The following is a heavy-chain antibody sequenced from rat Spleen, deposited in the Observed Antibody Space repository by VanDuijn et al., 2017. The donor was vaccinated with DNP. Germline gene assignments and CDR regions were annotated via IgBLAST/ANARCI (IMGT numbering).Heavy chain of an antibody. V-gene: IGHV5-46*01. CDR3: ARLLAY. Sequence: EVQLVESGGGLVQPGRSMKLSCAASGFTFSSFPMAWVRQAPTKGLEWVASISTGGDYTFYRDSVKGRFTVSRDNAKSTLYLQMDSLRSEDTATYYCARLLAYWGQGTLVTVSS. CDR1: GFTFSSFP. J-gene: IGHJ3*01. CDR2: ISTGGDYT.